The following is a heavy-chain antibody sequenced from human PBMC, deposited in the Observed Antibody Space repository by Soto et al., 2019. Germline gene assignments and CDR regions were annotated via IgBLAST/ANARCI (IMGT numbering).Heavy chain of an antibody. J-gene: IGHJ5*02. CDR1: GGSISSGDYY. V-gene: IGHV4-30-4*01. CDR2: IYYSGST. CDR3: ARELVGPRAWFDP. Sequence: SETLSLTCTVPGGSISSGDYYWSWIRQPPGKGLEWIGYIYYSGSTYYNPSLKSRVTISVDTSKNQFSLKLSSVTAADTAVYYCARELVGPRAWFDPWGQGTLVTVSS. D-gene: IGHD6-6*01.